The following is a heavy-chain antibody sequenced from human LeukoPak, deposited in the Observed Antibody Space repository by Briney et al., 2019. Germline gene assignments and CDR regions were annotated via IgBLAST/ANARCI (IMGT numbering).Heavy chain of an antibody. CDR2: ISYDGSSK. CDR1: GFTFRTYG. J-gene: IGHJ6*03. CDR3: AKDGNYYFYMAV. D-gene: IGHD1-26*01. Sequence: GGSLRLSCAASGFTFRTYGMHWVRQAPGKGLEWVAFISYDGSSKYSADSVKGRFSISRDNSNNTLYLQMNSLRAEDTAVYYCAKDGNYYFYMAVWGKGTTVTVSS. V-gene: IGHV3-30*18.